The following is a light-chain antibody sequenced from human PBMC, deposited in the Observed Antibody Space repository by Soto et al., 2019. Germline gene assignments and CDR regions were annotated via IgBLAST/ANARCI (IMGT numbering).Light chain of an antibody. Sequence: GDRVTITCRASQRISSWLAWYQQKPGEAPKLLIYDAFSLESGVPSRVSGSGSGTEFTLTISSLQPDDFATYYCQQYNSYSPVTFGQGTKLEI. CDR2: DAF. V-gene: IGKV1-5*01. CDR1: QRISSW. CDR3: QQYNSYSPVT. J-gene: IGKJ2*01.